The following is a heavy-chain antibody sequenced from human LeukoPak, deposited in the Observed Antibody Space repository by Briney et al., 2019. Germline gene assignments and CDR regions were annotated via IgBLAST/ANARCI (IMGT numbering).Heavy chain of an antibody. D-gene: IGHD3-3*01. V-gene: IGHV1-18*01. CDR2: ISIYNGNT. CDR3: ARITYDFWSGYYMPDDP. J-gene: IGHJ5*02. Sequence: ASVTVSCKASGYTFTNYGISWVRQAPGQGLEWMGWISIYNGNTDYAQKLRGRVTMTTDTYTSTAYMELRSLRSDDTAVYYCARITYDFWSGYYMPDDPWGQGTLVTVSS. CDR1: GYTFTNYG.